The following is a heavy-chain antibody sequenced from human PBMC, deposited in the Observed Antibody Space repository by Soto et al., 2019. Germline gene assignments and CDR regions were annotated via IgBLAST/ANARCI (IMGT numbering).Heavy chain of an antibody. V-gene: IGHV4-34*01. J-gene: IGHJ6*02. CDR2: INHSGST. CDR1: GGSFSGYY. Sequence: PSETLSRTCAVYGGSFSGYYWSWIRQPPGKGLEWIGEINHSGSTNYNPSLKSRVTISVDTSKNQFSLKLSSVTAADTAVYYCARGTGVPYYYDSSGYRYYYGMDVWGQGTTVT. D-gene: IGHD3-22*01. CDR3: ARGTGVPYYYDSSGYRYYYGMDV.